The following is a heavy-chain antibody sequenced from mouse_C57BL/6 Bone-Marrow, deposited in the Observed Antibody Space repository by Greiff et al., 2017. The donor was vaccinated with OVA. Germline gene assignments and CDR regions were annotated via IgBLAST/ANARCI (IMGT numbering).Heavy chain of an antibody. Sequence: EVQLQQSGAELVKPGASVTLSCTASGFNITDYYLHWVKQRTEQGLEWIGRIDPEDGEPNSTPKFQATATITADTSSNTAYLQLSSLTSEDTAVNYCACNWAFDYWGQGTTLTGSS. J-gene: IGHJ2*01. V-gene: IGHV14-2*01. D-gene: IGHD4-1*01. CDR1: GFNITDYY. CDR3: ACNWAFDY. CDR2: IDPEDGEP.